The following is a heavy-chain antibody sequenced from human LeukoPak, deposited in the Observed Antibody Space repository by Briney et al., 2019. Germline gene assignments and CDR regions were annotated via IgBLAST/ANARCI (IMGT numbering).Heavy chain of an antibody. J-gene: IGHJ4*02. CDR2: IKQDGSEK. Sequence: PGGSLRLSCAASGSTFSSYWMTWVRQAPGKGLEWVANIKQDGSEKYYVDSVKGRFTISRDNAKNSLYLQTNSLRAEDTAVYYCAILAGRGEGGVDYWGQGTLVTVSS. V-gene: IGHV3-7*01. CDR3: AILAGRGEGGVDY. D-gene: IGHD6-13*01. CDR1: GSTFSSYW.